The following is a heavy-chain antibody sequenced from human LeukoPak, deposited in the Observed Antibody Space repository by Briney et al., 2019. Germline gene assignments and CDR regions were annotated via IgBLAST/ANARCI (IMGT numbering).Heavy chain of an antibody. J-gene: IGHJ6*02. CDR1: GFTFSDYY. D-gene: IGHD6-13*01. Sequence: PGGSLRLSCAASGFTFSDYYMSWIRQAPGKGLEWVAVISYDGSNKYYADSVKGRFTISRDNSKNTLYLQMNSLRAEDTAVYYCAKDIGYSSSWYYYYYGMDVWGQGTTVTVSS. CDR2: ISYDGSNK. V-gene: IGHV3-30*18. CDR3: AKDIGYSSSWYYYYYGMDV.